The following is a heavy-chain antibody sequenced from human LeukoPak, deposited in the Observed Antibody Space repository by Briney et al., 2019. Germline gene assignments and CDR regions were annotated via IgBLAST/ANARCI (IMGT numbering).Heavy chain of an antibody. CDR1: GYTFTGYY. V-gene: IGHV1-2*02. J-gene: IGHJ4*02. CDR2: INPNSGGT. Sequence: ASVKVSCKASGYTFTGYYMHWVRQAPGQGLEWTGWINPNSGGTNYAQKFQGRVTMTRDTSISTAYMELSRLRSDDTAVYYCARVGGGDNWNDTDYWGQGTLVTVSS. D-gene: IGHD1-1*01. CDR3: ARVGGGDNWNDTDY.